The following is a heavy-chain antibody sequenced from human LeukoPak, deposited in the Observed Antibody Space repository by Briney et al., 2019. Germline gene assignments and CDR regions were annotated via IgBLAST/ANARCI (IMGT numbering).Heavy chain of an antibody. CDR3: AKDGDYCGGDCYFGTFDI. V-gene: IGHV3-23*01. CDR2: FSGSGGST. CDR1: GFTFSSYA. D-gene: IGHD2-21*02. J-gene: IGHJ3*02. Sequence: PGGSLRLSCAASGFTFSSYAMSWVRQAPGKGLEWVLTFSGSGGSTYYADSVKGRFTISRDNSKNTLYLQMNSLRAEDTAVYYCAKDGDYCGGDCYFGTFDIWGQGTMVTVSS.